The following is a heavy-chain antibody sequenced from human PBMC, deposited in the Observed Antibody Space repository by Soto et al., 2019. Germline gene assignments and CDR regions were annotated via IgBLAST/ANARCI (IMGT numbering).Heavy chain of an antibody. D-gene: IGHD1-26*01. CDR3: AREVVRATTKTGMRIDY. CDR2: IYYSGST. CDR1: GDSISSSRYS. V-gene: IGHV4-39*02. Sequence: SETLSLTCTVSGDSISSSRYSWGWIRQPPGKGLEWIGSIYYSGSTYYNPSLKSRVTISVDTSKNQFSLKLSSVTAADTAVYYCAREVVRATTKTGMRIDYWGQGTLVTVSS. J-gene: IGHJ4*02.